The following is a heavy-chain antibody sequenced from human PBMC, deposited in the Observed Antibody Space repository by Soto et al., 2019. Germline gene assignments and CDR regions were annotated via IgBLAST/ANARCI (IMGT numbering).Heavy chain of an antibody. V-gene: IGHV4-38-2*02. J-gene: IGHJ5*01. CDR1: GYSINRGYY. CDR3: AGQLRRKSAIGAQVMSWFDS. CDR2: IYHRGAT. Sequence: SETLSLTCTVSGYSINRGYYWGWIRQAPGKGLEWIGSIYHRGATYYTPSLRSRVSIFADAPSARFSLTMDSVTASDTALYFCAGQLRRKSAIGAQVMSWFDSWGHGILVTVSS. D-gene: IGHD2-21*01.